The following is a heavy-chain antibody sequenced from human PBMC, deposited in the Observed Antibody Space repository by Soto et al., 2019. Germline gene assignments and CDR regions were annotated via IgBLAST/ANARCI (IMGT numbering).Heavy chain of an antibody. J-gene: IGHJ5*02. CDR2: IYWDDDK. V-gene: IGHV2-5*02. CDR1: GFSLTTRGVG. CDR3: AHIPNYYQYDWFDP. D-gene: IGHD3-16*01. Sequence: QITLKESGPTLVKPTQTLTLTCTFSGFSLTTRGVGVGWIRQPPGKALECLALIYWDDDKRYSPSLQSRLSTTKDTSNNQLVLTLTKVDPVDTATYYCAHIPNYYQYDWFDPWGQGTPVSVSS.